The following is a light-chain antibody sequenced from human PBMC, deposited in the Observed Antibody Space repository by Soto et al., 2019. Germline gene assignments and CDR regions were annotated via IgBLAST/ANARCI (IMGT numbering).Light chain of an antibody. CDR2: GAS. CDR3: QQYGTSPIN. CDR1: TSIKNNF. Sequence: EIVWTQSRGTLSLSPGERATLSCRASTSIKNNFLAWYQQKPGQAPRLLIFGASSRSSGIPYRFSGSGSGTDFTLTVSRLEPEDFAAYYCQQYGTSPINFGQGTRLEI. J-gene: IGKJ5*01. V-gene: IGKV3-20*01.